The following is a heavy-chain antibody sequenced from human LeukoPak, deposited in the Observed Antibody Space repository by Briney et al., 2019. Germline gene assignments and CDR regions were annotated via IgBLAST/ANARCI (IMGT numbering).Heavy chain of an antibody. CDR1: GGTFSSYA. D-gene: IGHD5-12*01. V-gene: IGHV1-24*01. J-gene: IGHJ4*02. CDR3: ATGPRWLNFDY. CDR2: FDPEDGET. Sequence: ASVKVSCKASGGTFSSYAISWVRQAPGKGLEWMGGFDPEDGETIYAQKFQGRVTMTEDTSTDTAYMELSSLRSEDTAVYYCATGPRWLNFDYWGQGTLVTVSS.